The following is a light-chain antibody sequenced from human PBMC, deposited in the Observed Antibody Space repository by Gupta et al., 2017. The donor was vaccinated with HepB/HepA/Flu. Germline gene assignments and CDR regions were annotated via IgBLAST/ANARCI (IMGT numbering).Light chain of an antibody. CDR3: QQYNNYPLT. V-gene: IGKV1-16*01. CDR2: AAS. CDR1: QDINNH. J-gene: IGKJ1*01. Sequence: DTQLTQSPSSVSASVGDRVIITCRASQDINNHLAWFQQKPGEAPKSLIYAASSLKSGVPSRFSGRGSGEKFTPTHRSLQAEDFGTYYCQQYNNYPLTFGQGTQVEIK.